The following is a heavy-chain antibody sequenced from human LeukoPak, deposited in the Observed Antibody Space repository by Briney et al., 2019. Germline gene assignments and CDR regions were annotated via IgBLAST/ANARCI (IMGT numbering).Heavy chain of an antibody. CDR1: GYTFSIYG. J-gene: IGHJ4*02. V-gene: IGHV1-2*02. CDR3: ASGPGEWFGELVDY. D-gene: IGHD3-10*01. CDR2: INPNSGGT. Sequence: ASVKVSCKASGYTFSIYGITWVRQAPGQGLEWMGWINPNSGGTNYAQKFQGRVTMTRDTSISTAYMELSRLRSDDTAVYYCASGPGEWFGELVDYWGQGTLVTVSS.